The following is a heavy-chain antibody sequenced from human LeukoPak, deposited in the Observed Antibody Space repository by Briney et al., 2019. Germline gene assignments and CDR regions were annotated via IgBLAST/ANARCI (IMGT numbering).Heavy chain of an antibody. J-gene: IGHJ4*02. CDR2: IKRKTDGGTA. D-gene: IGHD6-19*01. CDR3: TTSRIAVAGTFDY. CDR1: EFTFSSAW. Sequence: GGSLRLSCAASEFTFSSAWMSWVRQTPGRGLEWVGLIKRKTDGGTADYAAPVKDRFIISRDDSKNTLDLQMNSLKTEDTAVYYCTTSRIAVAGTFDYWGQGTLVTVSS. V-gene: IGHV3-15*01.